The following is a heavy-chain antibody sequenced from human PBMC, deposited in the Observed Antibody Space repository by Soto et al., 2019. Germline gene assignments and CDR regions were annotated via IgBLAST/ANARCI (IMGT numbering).Heavy chain of an antibody. Sequence: ASVKVSCKASGYTFTSYAMHWVRQAPGQRLEWMGWINAGNGNTKYSQKFQGRVTITRDTSASTAYMELSSLRSDDTAVYYCAASTRPIVATIATGENWFDPWGQGTLVTVSS. CDR2: INAGNGNT. J-gene: IGHJ5*02. CDR3: AASTRPIVATIATGENWFDP. V-gene: IGHV1-3*01. D-gene: IGHD5-12*01. CDR1: GYTFTSYA.